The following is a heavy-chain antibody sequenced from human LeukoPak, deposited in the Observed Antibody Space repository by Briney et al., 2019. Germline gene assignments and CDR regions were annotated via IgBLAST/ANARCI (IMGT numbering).Heavy chain of an antibody. CDR1: GYTFTGFY. J-gene: IGHJ4*02. D-gene: IGHD3-22*01. CDR2: INPQSGAT. CDR3: ARGGDDSGLYFAY. Sequence: ASVKVSCKASGYTFTGFYIHWLGQAPGQGLEWMAWINPQSGATNYAQKFRGRVTMTRDMSITTAYMEVTSLRSDDTAVYYCARGGDDSGLYFAYWGQGTLVSVSS. V-gene: IGHV1-2*02.